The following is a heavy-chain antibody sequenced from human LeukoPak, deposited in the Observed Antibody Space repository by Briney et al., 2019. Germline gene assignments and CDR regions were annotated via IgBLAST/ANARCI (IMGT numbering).Heavy chain of an antibody. J-gene: IGHJ4*02. D-gene: IGHD2-21*01. CDR2: IYYSGST. V-gene: IGHV4-59*01. Sequence: SETRSLTCTVSGYSISGLYWTWLGQPPGKGLEGIVYIYYSGSTNYNPSLKGLVTISVDTSKNQFSLKLSSVTAADTALYYCARGVVIAPQTFEYWGEGTLVTVSS. CDR1: GYSISGLY. CDR3: ARGVVIAPQTFEY.